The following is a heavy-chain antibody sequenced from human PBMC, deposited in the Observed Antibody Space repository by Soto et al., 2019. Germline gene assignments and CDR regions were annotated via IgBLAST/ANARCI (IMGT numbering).Heavy chain of an antibody. CDR1: GFTFSTYA. CDR3: AKEGRVKAPDY. J-gene: IGHJ4*02. CDR2: ISGRGDIT. Sequence: EVQLLESGGGLVQPGGSLRLSCAASGFTFSTYAMSWVRQAPGKGLEWVSAISGRGDITSHADSVKGRFTISRDNSKNPLYLQMNSLRVEDSAGYYCAKEGRVKAPDYWGQGTLVTVSS. D-gene: IGHD1-26*01. V-gene: IGHV3-23*01.